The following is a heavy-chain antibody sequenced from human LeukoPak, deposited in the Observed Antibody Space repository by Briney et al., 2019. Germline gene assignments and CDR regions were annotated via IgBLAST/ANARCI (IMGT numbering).Heavy chain of an antibody. Sequence: GGSLRLSCAASGFTFSSYGMHWVRQAPGKGLEWVAVISYDGSNKYYADSVKGRFTISRDNSKNMLYLQMNSLRAEDTAVYYCAKLKHIVVVTASFFDYWGQGTLVTVSS. CDR3: AKLKHIVVVTASFFDY. CDR2: ISYDGSNK. J-gene: IGHJ4*02. CDR1: GFTFSSYG. D-gene: IGHD2-21*02. V-gene: IGHV3-30*18.